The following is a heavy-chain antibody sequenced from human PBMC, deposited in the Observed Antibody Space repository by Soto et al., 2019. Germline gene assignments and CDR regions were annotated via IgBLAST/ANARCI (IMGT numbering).Heavy chain of an antibody. CDR2: SMPIFGRP. Sequence: QVQLVQSGAEVKKPGSSVKVSCKASGGTFSNYAFSWVRQAPGQGLEWLGGSMPIFGRPDYAQKFRDRVTLTADQSASTAHMELTSLRSEATAVYYCASWLMVAGIGGNYYYATDVWGQGTTVTVSS. V-gene: IGHV1-69*12. CDR3: ASWLMVAGIGGNYYYATDV. D-gene: IGHD6-19*01. J-gene: IGHJ6*02. CDR1: GGTFSNYA.